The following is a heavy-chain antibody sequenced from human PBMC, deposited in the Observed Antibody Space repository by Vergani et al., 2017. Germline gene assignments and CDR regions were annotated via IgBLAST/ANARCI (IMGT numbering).Heavy chain of an antibody. Sequence: QVQLVESGGGLVKPGGSLRSSCAASGVSFSDHYMTWIRQAPGKGLEWVSYISNSGNTIEYADSVKGRFSMSRDNAKSSLFLQMDSLRAEDTAVYYCARDHRDYNNYPGTFDIWGQGSMVTVSS. J-gene: IGHJ3*02. D-gene: IGHD5-24*01. CDR1: GVSFSDHY. CDR2: ISNSGNTI. CDR3: ARDHRDYNNYPGTFDI. V-gene: IGHV3-11*01.